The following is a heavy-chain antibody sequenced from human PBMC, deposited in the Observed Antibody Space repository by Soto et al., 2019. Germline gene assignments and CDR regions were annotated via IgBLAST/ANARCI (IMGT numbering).Heavy chain of an antibody. CDR2: ISSRSDI. J-gene: IGHJ6*02. D-gene: IGHD2-2*02. V-gene: IGHV3-21*01. Sequence: PGGSLLLSCVCSVFTFSTYSIPWVRQAPGKGLEWVSSISSRSDIYYANSVKGRFTISRDNAKNSVSLQMNSLRAEDTAVYYCAREYTAWHLAYGLDVWGQGTTVTVSS. CDR1: VFTFSTYS. CDR3: AREYTAWHLAYGLDV.